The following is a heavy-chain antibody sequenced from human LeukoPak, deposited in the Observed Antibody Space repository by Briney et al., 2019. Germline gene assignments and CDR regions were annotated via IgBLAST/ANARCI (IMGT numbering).Heavy chain of an antibody. CDR3: ARLWTTVNMFCFSP. Sequence: PSETLSLTCTVSAGSISSSASYWGWLRQPPGKGLEWIGTIYYSGSTYYNPSLKSRLTISAHTSKDHFSLKLSSVTAPDTAVYYCARLWTTVNMFCFSPGGQGTLVTVSS. V-gene: IGHV4-39*02. J-gene: IGHJ4*02. D-gene: IGHD4-11*01. CDR1: AGSISSSASY. CDR2: IYYSGST.